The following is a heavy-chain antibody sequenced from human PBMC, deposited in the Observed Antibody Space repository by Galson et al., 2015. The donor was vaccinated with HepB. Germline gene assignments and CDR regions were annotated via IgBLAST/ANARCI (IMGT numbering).Heavy chain of an antibody. D-gene: IGHD2-21*02. CDR2: ISYDGSNK. J-gene: IGHJ4*02. CDR3: AKDRRQVVTATLTPPNSLDY. CDR1: GFTFSSYG. V-gene: IGHV3-30*18. Sequence: SLRLSCAASGFTFSSYGMHWVRQAPGKGLEWVAVISYDGSNKYYADSVKGRFTISRDNSKNTLYLQMNSLRAEDTAVYYCAKDRRQVVTATLTPPNSLDYWGQGTLVTVSS.